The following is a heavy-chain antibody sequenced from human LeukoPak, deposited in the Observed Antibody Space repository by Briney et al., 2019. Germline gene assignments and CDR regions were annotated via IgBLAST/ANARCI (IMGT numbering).Heavy chain of an antibody. D-gene: IGHD3-10*01. CDR2: IKQDGSGK. Sequence: GGSLRLSCAASGFTFSSYWMSWVRQAPGKGLEWVANIKQDGSGKYYVDSVRGRFTISRDNAKNSLYLQMNSLRAEDTAVYYCARDPLNYYGSGSYYWSDGYWGQGTLVTVSS. CDR3: ARDPLNYYGSGSYYWSDGY. V-gene: IGHV3-7*01. CDR1: GFTFSSYW. J-gene: IGHJ4*02.